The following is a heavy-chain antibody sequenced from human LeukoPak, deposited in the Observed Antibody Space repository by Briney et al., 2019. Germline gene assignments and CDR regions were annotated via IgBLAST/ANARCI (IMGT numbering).Heavy chain of an antibody. CDR3: ARDEYAVPGGDY. J-gene: IGHJ4*02. CDR1: GFTLSSYW. CDR2: IKQDGSEK. V-gene: IGHV3-7*01. D-gene: IGHD3-16*01. Sequence: GGSLRLSCAASGFTLSSYWMSWVRQAPGKGLEWVANIKQDGSEKHYVDSAKGRFTISRDNAKNSLYMQMNSLRAEDTAVYYCARDEYAVPGGDYWGQGTLVTVSS.